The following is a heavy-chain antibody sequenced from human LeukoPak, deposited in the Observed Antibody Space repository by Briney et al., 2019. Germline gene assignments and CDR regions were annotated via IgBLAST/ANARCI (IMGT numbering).Heavy chain of an antibody. Sequence: SETLSLTCAVSGGSISSSNWWSWVRQPPGKGLEWIGEIYHSGSTNYNPSLKNRVTISVDKSKNQFSLKLSSVTAADTAVYYCARSPRGSGSSTLLGVAFDIWGQGTMVTVSS. CDR2: IYHSGST. CDR3: ARSPRGSGSSTLLGVAFDI. D-gene: IGHD3-10*01. CDR1: GGSISSSNW. V-gene: IGHV4-4*02. J-gene: IGHJ3*02.